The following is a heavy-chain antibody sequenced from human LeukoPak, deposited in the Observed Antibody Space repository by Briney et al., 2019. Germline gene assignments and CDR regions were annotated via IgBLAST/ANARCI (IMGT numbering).Heavy chain of an antibody. CDR3: ARAFMVRADD. CDR2: IYYSGST. J-gene: IGHJ4*02. Sequence: SETLSLTCTVSGGSISSGDYYWSWIRQPPGKGLEWIGYIYYSGSTYYNPSLKSRVTISVDTSKNQFSLKLSSVTAADTAVYYCARAFMVRADDWGQGTLVTVTS. D-gene: IGHD3-10*01. V-gene: IGHV4-30-4*01. CDR1: GGSISSGDYY.